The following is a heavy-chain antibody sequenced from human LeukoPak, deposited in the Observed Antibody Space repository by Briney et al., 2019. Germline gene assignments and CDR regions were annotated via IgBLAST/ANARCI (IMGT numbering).Heavy chain of an antibody. D-gene: IGHD6-19*01. J-gene: IGHJ4*02. Sequence: TGGSLRLSCAASGFTFSSYGMHWVRQAPGKGLEWVAVISYDGSNKYYADSVKGRFTISRDNSKNTLYLQMNSLRAEDTAVYYCAKAMYSSGWDDLDYWGQGTLVTVSS. CDR3: AKAMYSSGWDDLDY. CDR1: GFTFSSYG. V-gene: IGHV3-30*18. CDR2: ISYDGSNK.